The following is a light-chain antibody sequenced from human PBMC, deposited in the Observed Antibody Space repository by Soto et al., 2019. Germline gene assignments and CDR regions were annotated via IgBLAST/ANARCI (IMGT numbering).Light chain of an antibody. V-gene: IGKV3-15*01. CDR3: QQYNNWLTWT. J-gene: IGKJ1*01. Sequence: EIVLTQSPATLSLYPGERATLSCRASQSVSGYLAWYQQKPGQAPRLLIYGASIRATRFPSRFNRSGSGTEFTLTIRSLPSEDFAVYYCQQYNNWLTWTFGQGTKVDIK. CDR1: QSVSGY. CDR2: GAS.